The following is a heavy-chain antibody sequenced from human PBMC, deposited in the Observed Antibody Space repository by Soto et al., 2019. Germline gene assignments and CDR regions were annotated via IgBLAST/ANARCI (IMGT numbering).Heavy chain of an antibody. V-gene: IGHV1-69*06. CDR2: ILPSSWAA. D-gene: IGHD1-1*01. CDR3: ATGWNDFPH. CDR1: GGTFNNYV. Sequence: QEQLVQSGAEAKKPGSSVKVSCKASGGTFNNYVISWVRQAPGKRVECHGRILPSSWAANYAKKVQGRVTITADKSTSTVYMELSSLRSADTAVYYCATGWNDFPHWGQGTLVTVSS. J-gene: IGHJ1*01.